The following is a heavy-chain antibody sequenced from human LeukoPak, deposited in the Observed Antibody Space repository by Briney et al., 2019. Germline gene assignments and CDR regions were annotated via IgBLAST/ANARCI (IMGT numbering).Heavy chain of an antibody. D-gene: IGHD6-6*01. V-gene: IGHV3-74*01. CDR3: ARDQEAALDY. J-gene: IGHJ4*02. CDR2: INSDGSST. Sequence: XRQAPGKGLVWVSRINSDGSSTSYADSVKGRFTISRDNAKNTLYLQMNSLRAEDTAVYYCARDQEAALDYWGQGTLVTVSS.